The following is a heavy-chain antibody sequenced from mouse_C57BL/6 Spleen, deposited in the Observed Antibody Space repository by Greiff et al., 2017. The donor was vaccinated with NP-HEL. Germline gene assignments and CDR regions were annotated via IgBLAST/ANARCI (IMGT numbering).Heavy chain of an antibody. J-gene: IGHJ2*01. D-gene: IGHD1-1*01. Sequence: EVKLMESGGGLVQPGGSLSLSCAASGFTFTDYYMSWVRQPPGKALEWLGFIRNKANGYTTEYSASVKGRFTISRDNSQSILYLQMNALRAEDSATYYCARYGTTVVLDYWGQGTTLTVSS. CDR2: IRNKANGYTT. V-gene: IGHV7-3*01. CDR1: GFTFTDYY. CDR3: ARYGTTVVLDY.